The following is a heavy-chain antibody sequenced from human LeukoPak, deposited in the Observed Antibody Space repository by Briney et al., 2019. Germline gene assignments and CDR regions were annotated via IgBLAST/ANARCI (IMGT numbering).Heavy chain of an antibody. CDR2: IYHSGST. J-gene: IGHJ5*02. D-gene: IGHD3-22*01. CDR3: ARVTYYFDSSGQSSPNWFDP. CDR1: GYSISSGYY. Sequence: PSETLPLTCTVSGYSISSGYYWGWIRQPPGKGLEWIGSIYHSGSTYYNPSLKSRVTISVDTSKNQFSLKLSSVTAADTAVYYCARVTYYFDSSGQSSPNWFDPWGQGTLVTVSS. V-gene: IGHV4-38-2*02.